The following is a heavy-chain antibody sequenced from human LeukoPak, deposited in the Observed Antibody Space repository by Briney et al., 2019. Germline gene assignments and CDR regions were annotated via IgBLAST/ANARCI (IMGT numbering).Heavy chain of an antibody. J-gene: IGHJ4*02. Sequence: ASVNVSCKASGYTFTSYGISWVRQAPGQGLGWMGWLSAYNGNTNYAQKLQGRVTMTTDTSTSTAYMELRSLRSDDTAVYYCARAPEPGITILGVVTQFDYWGQGTLVTVSS. CDR2: LSAYNGNT. CDR1: GYTFTSYG. D-gene: IGHD3-3*01. V-gene: IGHV1-18*01. CDR3: ARAPEPGITILGVVTQFDY.